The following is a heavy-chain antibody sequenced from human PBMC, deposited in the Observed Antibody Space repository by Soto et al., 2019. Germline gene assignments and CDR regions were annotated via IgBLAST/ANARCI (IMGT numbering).Heavy chain of an antibody. V-gene: IGHV3-30*18. CDR3: AKGGEYQLLRIYFDY. CDR1: GFIFSSYG. Sequence: QVQLVESGGGVVQPGRSLRLSCAASGFIFSSYGMHWVRQAPGKGLEWVAVISYDGSSKYYADSVKGRFTISRDNSENTLHLQMNSLRAEATAMYYCAKGGEYQLLRIYFDYWGQGTPVTVSS. CDR2: ISYDGSSK. D-gene: IGHD2-2*01. J-gene: IGHJ4*02.